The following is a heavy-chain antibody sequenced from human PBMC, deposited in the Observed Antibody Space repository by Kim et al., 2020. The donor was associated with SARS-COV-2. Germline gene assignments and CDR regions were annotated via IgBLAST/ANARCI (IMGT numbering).Heavy chain of an antibody. D-gene: IGHD1-26*01. CDR1: GFTFSSYG. CDR2: IWYDASNK. Sequence: GGSLRLSCAASGFTFSSYGMHWVRQAPGKGLEWVALIWYDASNKYYADSVKGRFTITRDNSKNTLYLQMNSLRAEDTAVYYCAKDRGGGTYSSFVNWGQGTLGTVSS. CDR3: AKDRGGGTYSSFVN. J-gene: IGHJ4*02. V-gene: IGHV3-33*06.